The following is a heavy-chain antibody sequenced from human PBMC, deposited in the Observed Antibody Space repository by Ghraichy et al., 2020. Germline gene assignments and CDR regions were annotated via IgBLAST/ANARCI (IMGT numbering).Heavy chain of an antibody. CDR3: ARAYCDNYPYSY. CDR1: GFTFSSQP. CDR2: INYDGSRT. Sequence: GGSLRLSCVASGFTFSSQPMHWVRQAPGKGLDYVSAINYDGSRTYYARSVEGRFTISRDNSKNTLYLQMDSLRVEDMAVYYCARAYCDNYPYSYWGQGTLVTVSS. D-gene: IGHD3-22*01. J-gene: IGHJ4*02. V-gene: IGHV3-64*01.